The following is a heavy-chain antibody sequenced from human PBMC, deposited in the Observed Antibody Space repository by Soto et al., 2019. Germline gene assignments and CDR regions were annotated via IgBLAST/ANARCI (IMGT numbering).Heavy chain of an antibody. J-gene: IGHJ4*02. V-gene: IGHV1-69*02. CDR1: GDTFNFYT. Sequence: SVKVSCKASGDTFNFYTFSWVRQAPRQGLEWMGRIIPMVGMSNYAQKFQGRVTIIADRSTNTTYMQLSSLRSEDTALYYCATSYGSGSRPFDSWGQGTLVTVSS. CDR3: ATSYGSGSRPFDS. CDR2: IIPMVGMS. D-gene: IGHD3-10*01.